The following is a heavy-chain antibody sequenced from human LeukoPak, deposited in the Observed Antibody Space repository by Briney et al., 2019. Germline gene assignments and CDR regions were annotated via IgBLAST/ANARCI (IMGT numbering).Heavy chain of an antibody. V-gene: IGHV3-30*02. J-gene: IGHJ4*02. CDR1: GSTFTSHG. D-gene: IGHD3-16*01. CDR3: ARDLIGGWSCDH. CDR2: IGHDGRDI. Sequence: PGGSLRLSCTVSGSTFTSHGMHWVRQAPGKGLEWVAYIGHDGRDIYYADSVKGRFTISRDNSKNTVHLQMNSLKVEDTAVYYCARDLIGGWSCDHWGQGTLVTVSS.